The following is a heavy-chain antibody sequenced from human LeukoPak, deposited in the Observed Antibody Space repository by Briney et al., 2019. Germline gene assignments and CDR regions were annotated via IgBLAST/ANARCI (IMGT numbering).Heavy chain of an antibody. D-gene: IGHD1-26*01. CDR1: GFTVSSNY. CDR3: ANSGSYYFGYFQH. Sequence: GGSLRLSCAASGFTVSSNYMSWVRQAPGKGLEWVSVIYSGGSTYYADSVKGRFTISRDNSKNTLYLQMNSLRAEDTAVYYCANSGSYYFGYFQHWGQGTLVTVSS. J-gene: IGHJ1*01. V-gene: IGHV3-53*01. CDR2: IYSGGST.